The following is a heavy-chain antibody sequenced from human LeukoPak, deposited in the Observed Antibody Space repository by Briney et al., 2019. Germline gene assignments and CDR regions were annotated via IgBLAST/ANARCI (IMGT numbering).Heavy chain of an antibody. V-gene: IGHV1-8*02. CDR2: MNPNSGNT. D-gene: IGHD3-22*01. Sequence: GASVKVSCKASGGTFSSYAISWVRQAPGQGLEWMGWMNPNSGNTGYAQKFQGRVTMTRNTSISTAYMELSSLRSEDTAVYYCARKARYYDSSGYYHDCWGQGTLVTVSS. J-gene: IGHJ4*02. CDR3: ARKARYYDSSGYYHDC. CDR1: GGTFSSYA.